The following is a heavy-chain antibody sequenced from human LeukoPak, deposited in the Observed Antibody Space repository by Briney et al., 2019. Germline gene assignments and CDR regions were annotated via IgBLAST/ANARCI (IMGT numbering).Heavy chain of an antibody. CDR2: INPNDGAT. CDR3: ARGVLTGYDYLGYRFYNRFDP. CDR1: GYTFTGYY. J-gene: IGHJ5*02. V-gene: IGHV1-2*02. D-gene: IGHD5-12*01. Sequence: ASVKVSCKASGYTFTGYYMHWVRQAPGQGLEWMGWINPNDGATKYAQKFQGRVTMSREASISTAYMELSWLKSDDTAVYYCARGVLTGYDYLGYRFYNRFDPWGQGTLVTVS.